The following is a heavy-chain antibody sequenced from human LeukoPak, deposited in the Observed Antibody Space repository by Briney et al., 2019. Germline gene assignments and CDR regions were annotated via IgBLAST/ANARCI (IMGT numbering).Heavy chain of an antibody. Sequence: SETLSLTCTVSGYSISSGHYWGWIRHPPGKGLEWIGNIYHSGSTYYNPSLKSRVTISVDTSKNQFSLKLSSVTAADTAVYYCAREIAAHYDYWGQGTLVTVSS. CDR2: IYHSGST. CDR3: AREIAAHYDY. CDR1: GYSISSGHY. D-gene: IGHD6-6*01. J-gene: IGHJ4*02. V-gene: IGHV4-38-2*02.